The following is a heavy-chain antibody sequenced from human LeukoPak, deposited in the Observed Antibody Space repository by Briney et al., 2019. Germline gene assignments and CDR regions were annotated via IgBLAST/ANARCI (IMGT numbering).Heavy chain of an antibody. CDR2: ISGSGGSP. CDR1: GFSFSTYA. J-gene: IGHJ4*02. CDR3: AKAVYDSSGSFDF. Sequence: GGSLRLSCAASGFSFSTYAMTWVRRAPGKGLEWVSGISGSGGSPYYADSVKGRFTISRDTSKNTLYLQMNSLRAEDTAVYYCAKAVYDSSGSFDFWGQGTQVTVSS. D-gene: IGHD3-22*01. V-gene: IGHV3-23*01.